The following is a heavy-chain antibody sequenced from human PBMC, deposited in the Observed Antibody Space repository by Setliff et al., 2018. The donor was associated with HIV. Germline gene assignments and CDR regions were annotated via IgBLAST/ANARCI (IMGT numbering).Heavy chain of an antibody. CDR1: GFTFSSYS. CDR3: ARPNYYDSSGSFDY. V-gene: IGHV3-21*01. D-gene: IGHD3-22*01. J-gene: IGHJ4*02. CDR2: ISSSSSYT. Sequence: GSLRLSCAASGFTFSSYSMNWVRQAPGKGLEWVSYISSSSSYTHYADSVKGRFTISRDNAKKSLYLQMNSLRAEDTAVYYCARPNYYDSSGSFDYWGQGTLVTVSS.